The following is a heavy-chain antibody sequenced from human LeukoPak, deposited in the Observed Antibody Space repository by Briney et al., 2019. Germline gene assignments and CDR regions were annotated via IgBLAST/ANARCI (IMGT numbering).Heavy chain of an antibody. CDR2: IYYSGST. CDR1: GGFFSGYY. Sequence: SETLSLTCAVYGGFFSGYYWSWIRQPPGKGLEWIGYIYYSGSTYYNPSLKSRVTISVDTSKNQFSLKLSSVTAADTAVYYCARVRYYYYYMDVWGKGTTVTVSS. CDR3: ARVRYYYYYMDV. V-gene: IGHV4-30-4*08. J-gene: IGHJ6*03.